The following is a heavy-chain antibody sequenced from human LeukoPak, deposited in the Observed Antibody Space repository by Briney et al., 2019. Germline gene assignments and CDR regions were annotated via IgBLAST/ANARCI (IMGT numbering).Heavy chain of an antibody. CDR2: IKQDGSQK. D-gene: IGHD3-9*01. Sequence: GGSLRLFCAASGFTFNTYWMNWVRQAPGKGLEWVANIKQDGSQKEYVDSVKGRFTISRDNAKNSLYLQMNSLRAEDTAVYYCARAKDVNDDIMFHHWGQGTLVTVSS. CDR1: GFTFNTYW. V-gene: IGHV3-7*01. J-gene: IGHJ1*01. CDR3: ARAKDVNDDIMFHH.